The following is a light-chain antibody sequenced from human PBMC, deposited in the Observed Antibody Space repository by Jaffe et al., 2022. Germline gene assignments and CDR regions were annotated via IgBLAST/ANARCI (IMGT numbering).Light chain of an antibody. Sequence: EIVMTQSPATLSVSPGERATLSCRASQSVSSNLAWYQHKPGQAPRLLIYGASTRATGIPARFSGSGSGTDFTLTISSLQSEDFAVYYCQQYNNWPPYTFGQGTKLEI. CDR1: QSVSSN. J-gene: IGKJ2*01. CDR2: GAS. CDR3: QQYNNWPPYT. V-gene: IGKV3-15*01.